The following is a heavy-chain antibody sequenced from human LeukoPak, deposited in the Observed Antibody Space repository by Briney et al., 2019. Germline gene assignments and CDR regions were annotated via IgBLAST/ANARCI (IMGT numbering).Heavy chain of an antibody. D-gene: IGHD6-6*01. CDR1: GGSISSSSYY. J-gene: IGHJ4*02. V-gene: IGHV4-39*01. CDR2: TYYSGST. CDR3: ARQPGFMEEYSSSSGIDY. Sequence: PSETLSLTCTVSGGSISSSSYYWGWIRDPPGKGWEGIGGTYYSGSTYYNPSLKSRVTISVDTSKNQFSLKLSSVTAADTAVYYCARQPGFMEEYSSSSGIDYWDQGTLVTVSS.